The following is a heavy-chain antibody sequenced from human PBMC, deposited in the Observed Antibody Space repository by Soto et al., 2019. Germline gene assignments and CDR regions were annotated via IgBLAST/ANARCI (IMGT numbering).Heavy chain of an antibody. CDR3: ARGVSYYLGGIYLTFDP. V-gene: IGHV4-34*01. CDR1: GGSFSGYY. D-gene: IGHD2-8*01. Sequence: SETLSLTCAVYGGSFSGYYWSWIRQPPGKGLEWIGEINHSGSTNYNPSLKSRVTISVDTSKNQFSLKLSSVTAADTAVYFCARGVSYYLGGIYLTFDPWGQGTLVTVCS. CDR2: INHSGST. J-gene: IGHJ5*02.